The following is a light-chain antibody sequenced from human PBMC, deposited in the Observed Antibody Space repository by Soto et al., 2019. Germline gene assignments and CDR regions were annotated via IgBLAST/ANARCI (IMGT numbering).Light chain of an antibody. CDR2: GAS. Sequence: EIVMTQSPATLSVSPGKRATLSCRASQSVSSDLAWYQQKPGQAPSLLIYGASTRATGIPARFSGSGSGTEFTLTISSLQSEDFAVYYCQQFYRGWTFGQGTKLEIE. V-gene: IGKV3-15*01. CDR3: QQFYRGWT. J-gene: IGKJ1*01. CDR1: QSVSSD.